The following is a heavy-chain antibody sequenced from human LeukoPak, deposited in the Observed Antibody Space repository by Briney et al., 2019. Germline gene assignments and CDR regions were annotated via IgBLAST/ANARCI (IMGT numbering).Heavy chain of an antibody. D-gene: IGHD5-12*01. CDR3: ARAGGYSGYDPSVY. V-gene: IGHV3-33*01. CDR2: IWYDGSNK. Sequence: HPGGSLRLSCAASGFTFSSYGMHWVGQAPGKGLEWVAVIWYDGSNKYYADSVKGRFTISRDNSKNTLYLQMNSLRAEDTAVYYCARAGGYSGYDPSVYWGQGTLVTVSS. CDR1: GFTFSSYG. J-gene: IGHJ4*02.